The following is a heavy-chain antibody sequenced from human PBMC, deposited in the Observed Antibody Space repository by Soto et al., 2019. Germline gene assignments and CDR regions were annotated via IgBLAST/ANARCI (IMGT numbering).Heavy chain of an antibody. CDR1: VGSFSRYY. Sequence: PAETLSVTCDFYVGSFSRYYWNWIRQPPGKGLEWLGEINHSGSTNYNPSLESRVTISLDTSKTQFSLKLTSVTAADTAVYYCARGEGRLVGTWFDPWGQGTMVTVSS. D-gene: IGHD5-12*01. CDR2: INHSGST. V-gene: IGHV4-34*01. J-gene: IGHJ5*02. CDR3: ARGEGRLVGTWFDP.